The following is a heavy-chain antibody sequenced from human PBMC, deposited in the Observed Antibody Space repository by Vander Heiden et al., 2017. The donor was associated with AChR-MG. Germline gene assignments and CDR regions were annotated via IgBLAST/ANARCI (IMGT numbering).Heavy chain of an antibody. CDR2: ISSSSSYI. Sequence: EVHLVESGGGLVKPGGSLRLHCSPSSFTFSSYSMNWVRQAPGKGLEWVSSISSSSSYIYVVDSVKGRFTISRDNAKNSLYLQMTTLRAEDTAVYYCARDFPGWTEHYYYYGMVVWGNRTTV. CDR1: SFTFSSYS. V-gene: IGHV3-21*01. CDR3: ARDFPGWTEHYYYYGMVV. D-gene: IGHD6-19*01. J-gene: IGHJ6*01.